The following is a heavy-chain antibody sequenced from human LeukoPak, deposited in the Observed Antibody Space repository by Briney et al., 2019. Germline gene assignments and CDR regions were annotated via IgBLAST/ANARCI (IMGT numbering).Heavy chain of an antibody. V-gene: IGHV1-18*01. CDR1: GYTFTSYG. CDR2: ISAYSDKT. CDR3: ARAVGSSEYSRWFDP. Sequence: ASVKVSCKASGYTFTSYGISWVRQAPGQGLEWMGWISAYSDKTNHAQRLQGRVTLTTDTSTSTAYMELRSLRFDDTAVYYCARAVGSSEYSRWFDPWGQGTQVTVSS. D-gene: IGHD3-10*01. J-gene: IGHJ5*02.